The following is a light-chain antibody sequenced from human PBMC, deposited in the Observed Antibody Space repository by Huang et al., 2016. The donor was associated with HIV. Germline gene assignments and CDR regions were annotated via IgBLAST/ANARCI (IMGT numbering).Light chain of an antibody. CDR2: AAS. CDR3: LQSYSAPWT. CDR1: QNISNY. J-gene: IGKJ1*01. Sequence: DIQMTQSPSSLSASLGDRVTITRRARQNISNYLNWYQQIPGKAPKLVIAAASSLQRGVPTTFSGSGSGTEFTLTIFSLQPADFAAYYCLQSYSAPWTFGQGTKVEI. V-gene: IGKV1-39*01.